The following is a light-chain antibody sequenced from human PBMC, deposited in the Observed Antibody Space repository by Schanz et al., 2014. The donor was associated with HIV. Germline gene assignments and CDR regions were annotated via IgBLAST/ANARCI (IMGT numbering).Light chain of an antibody. CDR3: CSYTTTSTYV. CDR1: TSDVGLYTY. Sequence: QSALTQPASVSGSPGQSITISCTGTTSDVGLYTYVSWYQQHPGKAPKLMIYEVTNRPSGVSSRFSGSKSGNTASLTISGLQAEDEADYYCCSYTTTSTYVFGAGTKLTVL. V-gene: IGLV2-14*01. J-gene: IGLJ1*01. CDR2: EVT.